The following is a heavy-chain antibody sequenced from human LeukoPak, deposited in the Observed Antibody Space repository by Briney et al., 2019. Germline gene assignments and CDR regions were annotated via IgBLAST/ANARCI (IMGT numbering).Heavy chain of an antibody. CDR3: ARDGVDGDYLRYFDY. CDR2: ISSSGSTI. V-gene: IGHV3-11*01. J-gene: IGHJ4*02. Sequence: KSGGSLRLSCAASGFTFSDYYMSWIRQAPGKGLEWISYISSSGSTIYYADSVKGRFTISRDNAKNSLYLQMNSLRAEDTAVYYCARDGVDGDYLRYFDYWGQGTLVTVSS. CDR1: GFTFSDYY. D-gene: IGHD4-17*01.